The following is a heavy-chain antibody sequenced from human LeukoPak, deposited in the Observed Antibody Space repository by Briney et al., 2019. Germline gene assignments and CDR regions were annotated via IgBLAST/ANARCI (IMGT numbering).Heavy chain of an antibody. CDR1: GGSISSYY. Sequence: PSETLSLTCTVSGGSISSYYWSWIRQPPGKGLEWIGYIYYSGSTNYNPSLKSRVTISVDTSKNQFSLKLSSVTAADTAVYYCARAHLLDCFDYWGQGTLVTVSS. J-gene: IGHJ4*02. CDR2: IYYSGST. V-gene: IGHV4-59*08. D-gene: IGHD3/OR15-3a*01. CDR3: ARAHLLDCFDY.